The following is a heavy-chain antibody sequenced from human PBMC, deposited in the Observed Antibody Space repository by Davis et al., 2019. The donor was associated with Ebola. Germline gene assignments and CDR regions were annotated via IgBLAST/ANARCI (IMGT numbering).Heavy chain of an antibody. CDR3: ARGGDLGH. CDR2: IGAAGDT. CDR1: GFTFNAYD. D-gene: IGHD7-27*01. J-gene: IGHJ5*02. V-gene: IGHV3-13*01. Sequence: GGSLRLSCAASGFTFNAYDMHWVRQATGGGLEWVSAIGAAGDTYYAASVKGRFTISRENGNNFLYLQMNNLTAGDTAVYHCARGGDLGHWGQGTLVTVA.